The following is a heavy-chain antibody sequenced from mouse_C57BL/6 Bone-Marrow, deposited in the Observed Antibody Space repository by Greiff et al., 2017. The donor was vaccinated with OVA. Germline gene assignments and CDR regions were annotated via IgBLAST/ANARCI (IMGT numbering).Heavy chain of an antibody. CDR2: INPNNGGT. CDR1: GYTFTDYN. CDR3: ARSEMGGSSYVRYFDV. V-gene: IGHV1-18*01. J-gene: IGHJ1*03. Sequence: EVQLQQSEPELVKPGASVKIPCKASGYTFTDYNMDWVKQSHGKSLEWIGDINPNNGGTIYNQKFKGKATLTVDKSSSTAYMELRSLTSEDTAVYYCARSEMGGSSYVRYFDVWGTGTTVTVSS. D-gene: IGHD1-1*01.